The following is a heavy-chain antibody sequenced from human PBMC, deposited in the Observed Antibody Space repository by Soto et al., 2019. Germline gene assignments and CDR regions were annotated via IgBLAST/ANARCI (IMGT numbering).Heavy chain of an antibody. Sequence: EVQLVECGGGLVKPGGSLRLACAASGFTLSTYTMNWVRQAPGKGLEWVSSISSSSNYIYYADSVKGRFTISRDNAKNSLYLQMNSLRAEDMAVYYCARGYGELDYWDQGTLVTVSS. V-gene: IGHV3-21*01. D-gene: IGHD4-17*01. CDR3: ARGYGELDY. CDR1: GFTLSTYT. CDR2: ISSSSNYI. J-gene: IGHJ4*02.